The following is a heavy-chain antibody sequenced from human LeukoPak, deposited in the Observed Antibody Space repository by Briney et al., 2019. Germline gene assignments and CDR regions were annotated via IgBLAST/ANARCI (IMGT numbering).Heavy chain of an antibody. J-gene: IGHJ3*02. CDR2: ISSSSNYI. V-gene: IGHV3-21*05. CDR3: AKEYVAAAGLYAFEI. D-gene: IGHD2-2*01. CDR1: GFTFGDYS. Sequence: PGGSLKLSCAASGFTFGDYSMNWVRQAPGKGLEWVSYISSSSNYIYYADSVKGRFTISRDTANQSLFLQMNSLRGEDTAVYYCAKEYVAAAGLYAFEIWGHGTMVTVSS.